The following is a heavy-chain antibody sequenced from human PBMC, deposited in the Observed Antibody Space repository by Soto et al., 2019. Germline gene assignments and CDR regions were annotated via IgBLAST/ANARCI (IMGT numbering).Heavy chain of an antibody. CDR1: GYTFTSYG. CDR3: ARLGGNNCNYLEQYYMDV. J-gene: IGHJ6*03. Sequence: QVQLVQSGAEVKKPGASVKVSCKASGYTFTSYGISWVRQAPGQGLEWMGWISAYNGNTNYAQKLQGRVTMTTDTSTSTAYMELRSLRSDNTAVYYCARLGGNNCNYLEQYYMDVWGKGTTVTVSS. V-gene: IGHV1-18*01. CDR2: ISAYNGNT. D-gene: IGHD1-7*01.